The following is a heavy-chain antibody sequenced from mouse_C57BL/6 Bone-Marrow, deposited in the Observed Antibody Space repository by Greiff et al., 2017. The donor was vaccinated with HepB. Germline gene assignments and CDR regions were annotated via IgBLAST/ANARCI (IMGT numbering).Heavy chain of an antibody. J-gene: IGHJ2*01. CDR1: GYTFTSYW. V-gene: IGHV1-50*01. D-gene: IGHD1-1*01. CDR2: IDPSDSYT. Sequence: VQMQQPGAELVKPGASVKLSCKASGYTFTSYWMQWVKQRPGQGLEWIGEIDPSDSYTNYNQKFKGKATLTVDTSSSTAYMQLSSLTSEDSAVYYCATLPYYGSSYGYFDYWGQGTTLTVSS. CDR3: ATLPYYGSSYGYFDY.